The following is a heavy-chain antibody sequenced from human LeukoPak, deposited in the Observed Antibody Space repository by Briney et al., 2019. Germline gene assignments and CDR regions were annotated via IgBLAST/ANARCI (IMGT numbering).Heavy chain of an antibody. V-gene: IGHV4-59*12. D-gene: IGHD3-10*01. Sequence: GSLRLSCAASGFTFSSYAMHWIRQAPGKGLEWIGNIFYSGSTYYSPSLKSRVTISLDTSRNQFSLKLTSVTAADTAVYYCAKSNGYGLVDIWGQGTMVTVSS. CDR2: IFYSGST. CDR3: AKSNGYGLVDI. J-gene: IGHJ3*02. CDR1: GFTFSSYA.